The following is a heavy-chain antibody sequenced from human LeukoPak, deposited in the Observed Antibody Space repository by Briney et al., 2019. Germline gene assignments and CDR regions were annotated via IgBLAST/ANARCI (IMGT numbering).Heavy chain of an antibody. CDR1: GFTFSSYA. D-gene: IGHD2-2*01. CDR3: ARDSTFELLFDY. J-gene: IGHJ4*02. CDR2: IKQDGSEK. V-gene: IGHV3-7*01. Sequence: GGSLRLSCAASGFTFSSYAMSWVRQAPGKGLEWVANIKQDGSEKYYVDSVKGRFTISRDNAKNSLYLQMNSLRAEDTAVYYCARDSTFELLFDYWGQGTLVTVSS.